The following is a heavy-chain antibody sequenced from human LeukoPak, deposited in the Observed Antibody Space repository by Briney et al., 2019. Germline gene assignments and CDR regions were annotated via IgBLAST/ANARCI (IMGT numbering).Heavy chain of an antibody. CDR1: GFTFSSYS. CDR2: ISSSSSYI. D-gene: IGHD3-22*01. J-gene: IGHJ3*02. Sequence: GGSLRLSCAASGFTFSSYSMNWVRQAPGKGLEWVSSISSSSSYIYYADSVKGRFTISRDNAKNSLYLQMNSLRAEDTAVYYCARDPYYDSSGYYSLGAIDIWGQGTMVTVSS. V-gene: IGHV3-21*01. CDR3: ARDPYYDSSGYYSLGAIDI.